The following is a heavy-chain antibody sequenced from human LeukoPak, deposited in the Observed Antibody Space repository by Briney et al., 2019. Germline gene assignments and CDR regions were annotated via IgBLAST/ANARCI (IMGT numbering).Heavy chain of an antibody. CDR2: IYYSGST. V-gene: IGHV4-59*01. D-gene: IGHD6-13*01. CDR3: ARDAYSGSLDP. CDR1: GGSISSYY. Sequence: PSETLSLTCTVSGGSISSYYWSWIRQPPGKGLEWIGYIYYSGSTNYNPSLKSRVTISVDTSKNQFSLKLSSVTAADTAVYYCARDAYSGSLDPWGQGTLVTVSS. J-gene: IGHJ5*02.